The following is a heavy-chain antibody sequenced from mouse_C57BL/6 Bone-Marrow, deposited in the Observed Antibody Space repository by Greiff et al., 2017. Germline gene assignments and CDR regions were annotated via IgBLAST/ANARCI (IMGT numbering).Heavy chain of an antibody. J-gene: IGHJ1*03. V-gene: IGHV1-69*01. Sequence: QVQLQQPGAELVMPGASVKLSCKASGYTFTSYWMHWVKQRPGQGLEWIGEIAPSDSYTNYNQKFKGTSTLTLDKSSSTAYMQLSSLTSEDSAVYYCSREKSSPLEWYFDVWGTGTTVTVAS. CDR1: GYTFTSYW. CDR3: SREKSSPLEWYFDV. CDR2: IAPSDSYT. D-gene: IGHD1-3*01.